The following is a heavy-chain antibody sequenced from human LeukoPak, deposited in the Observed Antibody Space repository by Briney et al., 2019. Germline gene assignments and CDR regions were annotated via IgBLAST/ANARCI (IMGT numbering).Heavy chain of an antibody. J-gene: IGHJ4*02. CDR2: IYYSGST. CDR3: AREGYYDSSGYYWTIDY. CDR1: GGSISSYY. D-gene: IGHD3-22*01. Sequence: SETLSLTCTVSGGSISSYYWSWIRQPPGKGLEWIGYIYYSGSTNYNPSLKSRVTISVDTSQNQFSLKLSSVTAADTAVYYCAREGYYDSSGYYWTIDYWGQGTLVTVSS. V-gene: IGHV4-59*01.